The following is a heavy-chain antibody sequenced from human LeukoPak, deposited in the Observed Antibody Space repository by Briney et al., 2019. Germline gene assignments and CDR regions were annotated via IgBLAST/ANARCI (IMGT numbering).Heavy chain of an antibody. V-gene: IGHV3-15*01. CDR2: IKSKTDGGTT. Sequence: GGSLRLSCAASGFTFSNAWMSWVRQAPGKGLEWVGRIKSKTDGGTTDYAAPVKGRFTISRDDSKNTLYLQMNSLKTQDTAVYYCTTDLEWLLSPLVDFDYWGQGTLVTVSS. J-gene: IGHJ4*02. D-gene: IGHD3-3*01. CDR3: TTDLEWLLSPLVDFDY. CDR1: GFTFSNAW.